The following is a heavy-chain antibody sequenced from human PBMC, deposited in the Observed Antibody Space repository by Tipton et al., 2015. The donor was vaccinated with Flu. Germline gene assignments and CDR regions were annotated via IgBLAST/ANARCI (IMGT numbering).Heavy chain of an antibody. CDR1: GFTFSSYA. D-gene: IGHD3-16*01. CDR3: ARVGSVGADYYYGMNV. J-gene: IGHJ6*02. V-gene: IGHV3-23*01. CDR2: ISGSGGST. Sequence: SGFTFSSYAMSWVRQAPGKGLEWVSAISGSGGSTYYADSVKGRFTISRDNSKNTLYLQMNSLRAEDTAVYYCARVGSVGADYYYGMNVWGQGTTVTVSS.